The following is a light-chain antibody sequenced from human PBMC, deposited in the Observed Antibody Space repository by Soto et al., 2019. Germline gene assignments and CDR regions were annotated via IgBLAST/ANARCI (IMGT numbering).Light chain of an antibody. V-gene: IGKV3-15*01. CDR3: QQYNNWPQT. Sequence: EIVMTQSPATLSVSPGERDTLSCRACQSVSSNLACYQQKPGQAPRLLIYCASIRATGIPARFSGSGSGTEFTLTISSLQSEDFAVYYCQQYNNWPQTFGQGTKV. CDR1: QSVSSN. CDR2: CAS. J-gene: IGKJ1*01.